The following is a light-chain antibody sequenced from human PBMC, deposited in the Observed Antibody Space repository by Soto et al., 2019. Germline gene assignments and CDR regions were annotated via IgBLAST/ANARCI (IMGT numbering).Light chain of an antibody. CDR2: GSS. Sequence: IVMTQSPATLPVSPGEGVTLSCRASENVGTNLAWYQQKPGQAPRLLIYGSSTRATGIPATFSGSGSGTEFTLTISSLQSEDSAIYYCQQYNNWGLSFGGGTKVEIK. J-gene: IGKJ4*01. CDR1: ENVGTN. CDR3: QQYNNWGLS. V-gene: IGKV3D-15*01.